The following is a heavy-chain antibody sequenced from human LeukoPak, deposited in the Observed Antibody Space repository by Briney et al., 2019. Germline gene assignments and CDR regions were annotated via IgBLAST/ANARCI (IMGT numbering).Heavy chain of an antibody. V-gene: IGHV3-21*01. J-gene: IGHJ4*02. Sequence: GGSLRLSCAASGFTFSSYGMNWVRQAPGKGLEWVSSISSSSSYIYYAESVKGRFTISRDNAKNSLYLQMNSLRAEDTALYYCARERLYYFDYWGQGSLVTVSS. CDR3: ARERLYYFDY. CDR2: ISSSSSYI. CDR1: GFTFSSYG.